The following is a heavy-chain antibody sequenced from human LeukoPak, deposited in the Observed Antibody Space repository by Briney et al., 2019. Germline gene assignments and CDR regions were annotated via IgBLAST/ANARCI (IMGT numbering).Heavy chain of an antibody. CDR1: GFTFTTYW. V-gene: IGHV3-74*01. CDR2: INRDGSTP. D-gene: IGHD3-16*01. CDR3: ARDFYTGHY. Sequence: GGSLRLSCAASGFTFTTYWMHWVRQAPGKGLVWVSGINRDGSTPIYADSVKGRFTISRGNANNTLYLQMNSLRAEDTAVYYCARDFYTGHYWGQGTLVTVSS. J-gene: IGHJ4*02.